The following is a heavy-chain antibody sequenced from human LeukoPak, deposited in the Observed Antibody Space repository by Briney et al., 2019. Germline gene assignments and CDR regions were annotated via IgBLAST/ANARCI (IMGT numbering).Heavy chain of an antibody. V-gene: IGHV3-53*01. Sequence: GGSLRLSCAASGLTGSHNYVSWVRQAPGKGLEWVSAIHTSGDTCYADSVKGRFTISRDNAKNTLYLQMSSLRAEDTAVYYCARSAYFDGSGFYYDYLGQGTLVTVSS. D-gene: IGHD3-22*01. CDR1: GLTGSHNY. CDR2: IHTSGDT. J-gene: IGHJ4*02. CDR3: ARSAYFDGSGFYYDY.